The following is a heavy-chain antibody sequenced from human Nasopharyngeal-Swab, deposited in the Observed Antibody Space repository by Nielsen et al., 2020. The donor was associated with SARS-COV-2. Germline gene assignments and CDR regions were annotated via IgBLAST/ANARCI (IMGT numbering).Heavy chain of an antibody. J-gene: IGHJ4*02. CDR3: ASLAGGEELYSGYDSDY. D-gene: IGHD5-12*01. V-gene: IGHV1-69*13. CDR1: GGTFSSYS. Sequence: SVKVSCKASGGTFSSYSISWVRQAPGQGLEWMGGIIPIFGTANYAQKFQGRVTITADESTSTAYMELSSLRSEDTAVYYCASLAGGEELYSGYDSDYWGQGTLVTVSS. CDR2: IIPIFGTA.